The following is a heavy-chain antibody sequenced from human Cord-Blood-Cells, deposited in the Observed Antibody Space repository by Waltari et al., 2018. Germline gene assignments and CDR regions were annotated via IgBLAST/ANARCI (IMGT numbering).Heavy chain of an antibody. V-gene: IGHV3-30*18. D-gene: IGHD6-25*01. Sequence: QVQLVESGGGVVQPGRSLRLSCAASGFTFSSYGMHWVRQAPGKGLEWVAVISYDGSNNYYADSVKGRFTISRDNSKNTLYLQMNSLRAEDTAVYYCAKGGRGDYFDYWGQGTLVTVSS. CDR1: GFTFSSYG. CDR2: ISYDGSNN. J-gene: IGHJ4*02. CDR3: AKGGRGDYFDY.